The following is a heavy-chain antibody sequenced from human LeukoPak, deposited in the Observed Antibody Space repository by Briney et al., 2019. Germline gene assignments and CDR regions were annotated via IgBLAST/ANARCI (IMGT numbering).Heavy chain of an antibody. CDR3: AKYAPPTTMVTRYFDY. Sequence: GGSLRLSCAASGFSFSTYAMTWVRQAPGKGLEWISAIGSGGGGIQYADSVKGRFTISRDNSKNTLYLQMNSLRVEDTAVYYCAKYAPPTTMVTRYFDYWGQGTLATVS. CDR2: IGSGGGGI. CDR1: GFSFSTYA. V-gene: IGHV3-23*05. J-gene: IGHJ4*02. D-gene: IGHD4-23*01.